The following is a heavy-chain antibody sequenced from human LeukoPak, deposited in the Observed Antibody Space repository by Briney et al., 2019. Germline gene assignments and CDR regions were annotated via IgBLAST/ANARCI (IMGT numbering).Heavy chain of an antibody. CDR1: GFTFSSYS. CDR3: ARGYGAGNYRRPYYGMDV. CDR2: ISSSSSYI. V-gene: IGHV3-21*04. Sequence: GGSLRLSCAASGFTFSSYSMNWVRQAPGKGLEWVSSISSSSSYIYYADSVKGRFTISRDNARNSLYLEMSSLTAEDTAFYFCARGYGAGNYRRPYYGMDVWGPGTMVTVS. D-gene: IGHD3-10*01. J-gene: IGHJ6*02.